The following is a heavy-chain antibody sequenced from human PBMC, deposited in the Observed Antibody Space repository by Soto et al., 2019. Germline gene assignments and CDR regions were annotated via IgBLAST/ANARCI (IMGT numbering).Heavy chain of an antibody. V-gene: IGHV3-23*01. D-gene: IGHD2-8*01. CDR3: AKEGPDCTNGVCYPQGMDV. CDR2: ISGSGGST. J-gene: IGHJ6*02. Sequence: GWSLRLSCSASVFTFSSYAMSWFRQAPGKGLEWVSAISGSGGSTYYADSVKGRFTISRDNSKNTLYLQMNSLRAEDTAVYYCAKEGPDCTNGVCYPQGMDVWGQGTTVTVSS. CDR1: VFTFSSYA.